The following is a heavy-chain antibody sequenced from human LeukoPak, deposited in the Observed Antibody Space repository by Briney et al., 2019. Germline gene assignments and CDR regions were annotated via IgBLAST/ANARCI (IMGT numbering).Heavy chain of an antibody. CDR1: GFTFSNYG. CDR3: AQDRAWGAYAY. J-gene: IGHJ4*02. D-gene: IGHD2-21*01. V-gene: IGHV3-23*01. CDR2: SASTGRT. Sequence: GGSLRLSCAASGFTFSNYGMNWVRQAPGKGLGWVSGSASTGRTYYADSVKGRFTIYRDNSKNTLYLQMNSLRAEDTAIYHCAQDRAWGAYAYWGQGALVTVSS.